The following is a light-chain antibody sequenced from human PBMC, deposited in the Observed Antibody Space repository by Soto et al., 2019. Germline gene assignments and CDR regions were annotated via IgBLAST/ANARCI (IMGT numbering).Light chain of an antibody. CDR2: EVS. CDR1: SSDVGGYNY. V-gene: IGLV2-8*01. J-gene: IGLJ2*01. Sequence: QSALTQPPSASGSPGQSVTISCTGTSSDVGGYNYVSWYQQHPGKAPKLMISEVSKRPSGVPDRFSGSKSGNTASLTVSGXXXXXXADXYCSSFAGNNNLVFGGGTKVTVL. CDR3: SSFAGNNNLV.